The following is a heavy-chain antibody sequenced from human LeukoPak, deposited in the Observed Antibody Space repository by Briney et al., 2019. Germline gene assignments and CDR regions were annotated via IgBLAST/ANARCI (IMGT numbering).Heavy chain of an antibody. CDR3: ARLISSHHSFDY. Sequence: SETLSLTCTVSGGSISSYYWSWIRQPPGKGLEWIAYIYYSGSTNYNPSLKSRVTISIETSKNQFSLRLRSVTAADTAVYYCARLISSHHSFDYWGQGTLVTVSS. CDR1: GGSISSYY. V-gene: IGHV4-59*08. D-gene: IGHD2/OR15-2a*01. J-gene: IGHJ4*02. CDR2: IYYSGST.